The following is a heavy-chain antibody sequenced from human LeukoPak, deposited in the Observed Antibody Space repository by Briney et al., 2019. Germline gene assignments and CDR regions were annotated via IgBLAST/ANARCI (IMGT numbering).Heavy chain of an antibody. CDR2: TYPGDSDT. CDR3: ARRASDYYDSSGYSDY. CDR1: GYSFTSYW. V-gene: IGHV5-51*01. J-gene: IGHJ4*02. D-gene: IGHD3-22*01. Sequence: GESLKISCKGSGYSFTSYWIGWVRQMPGKGLEWMGITYPGDSDTRYSPSFQGQVTISADKSISTAYLQWSSLKASDTAMYYCARRASDYYDSSGYSDYWGQGTLVAVSS.